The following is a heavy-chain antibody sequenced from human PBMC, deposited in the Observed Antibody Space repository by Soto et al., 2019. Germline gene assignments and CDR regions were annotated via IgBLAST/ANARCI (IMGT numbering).Heavy chain of an antibody. V-gene: IGHV1-18*01. CDR2: ISTYNGNT. CDR3: AREMVRGVGADY. D-gene: IGHD3-10*01. J-gene: IGHJ4*02. Sequence: QVQLVQSGAEVKKPGASVKVSCKASGYTFTSYGISWVRQAPGQGLEWMGWISTYNGNTKYAQKLQGRVTMTTDTSTSTAYRELRGLRSDATAVFYCAREMVRGVGADYWGQGTLVTVSS. CDR1: GYTFTSYG.